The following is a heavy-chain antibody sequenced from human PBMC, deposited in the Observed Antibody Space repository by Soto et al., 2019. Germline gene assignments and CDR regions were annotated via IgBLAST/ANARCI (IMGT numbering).Heavy chain of an antibody. Sequence: GGSLRLSCAASGFTFSSYAMSWVRQAPGKGLEWVSAISGSGGSTYYADSVKGRLTISRDNSKNTLYLQMNSLRAEDTAVYYCAKDPDSSSWYFEDSYFDYWGQGTLVTVSS. D-gene: IGHD6-13*01. CDR2: ISGSGGST. J-gene: IGHJ4*02. CDR3: AKDPDSSSWYFEDSYFDY. CDR1: GFTFSSYA. V-gene: IGHV3-23*01.